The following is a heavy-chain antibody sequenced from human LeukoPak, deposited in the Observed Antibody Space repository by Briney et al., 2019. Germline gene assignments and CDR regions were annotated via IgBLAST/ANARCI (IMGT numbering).Heavy chain of an antibody. CDR3: ARVLAGATRMDYFDY. Sequence: GGSXRXSCAXSGFTFSSYEXNWVRQAPGKGLXWVSYISSSGSTIYYADSVKGRFTISRDNAKNSLYLQMNSLRAEDTAVYYCARVLAGATRMDYFDYWGQGTLVTVSS. J-gene: IGHJ4*02. CDR1: GFTFSSYE. D-gene: IGHD1-26*01. CDR2: ISSSGSTI. V-gene: IGHV3-48*03.